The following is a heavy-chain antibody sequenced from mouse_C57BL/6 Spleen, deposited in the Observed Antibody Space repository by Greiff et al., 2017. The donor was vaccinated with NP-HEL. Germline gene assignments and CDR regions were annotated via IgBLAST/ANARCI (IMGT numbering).Heavy chain of an antibody. CDR2: INPSNGGT. J-gene: IGHJ1*03. Sequence: VQLQQSGTELVKPGASVKLSCKASGYTFTRYWMHWVKQRPGQGLEWIGNINPSNGGTNYNEKFKSKATLTVDKSSSTAYMQLSSLTSEDSAVYYCASSYYSNYGYFDVWGTGTTVTVSS. D-gene: IGHD2-5*01. V-gene: IGHV1-53*01. CDR3: ASSYYSNYGYFDV. CDR1: GYTFTRYW.